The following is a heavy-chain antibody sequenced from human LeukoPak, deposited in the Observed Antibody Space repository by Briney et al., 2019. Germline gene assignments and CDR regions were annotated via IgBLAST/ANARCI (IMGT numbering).Heavy chain of an antibody. CDR2: IIPIFGTA. CDR1: GGTFSSYA. D-gene: IGHD3-22*01. J-gene: IGHJ4*02. Sequence: GASVTVSCTASGGTFSSYAISWVRQAPGQGLEWMGGIIPIFGTANYAQKFQGRVTITTDESTSTAYMELSSLRSEDTAVYYCARFYDSGYFDYWGQGTLVTVSS. V-gene: IGHV1-69*05. CDR3: ARFYDSGYFDY.